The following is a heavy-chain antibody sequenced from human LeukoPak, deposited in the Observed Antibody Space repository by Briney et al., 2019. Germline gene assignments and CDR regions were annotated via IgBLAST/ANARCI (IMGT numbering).Heavy chain of an antibody. Sequence: ASVKVSCKASGGTFSSYAISWVRQAPGQGLEWMGWINPNSGGTNYAQKFQGRVTMTRDTSISTAYMELSRLRSDDTAVYYCAKWGAGGDFDVWGQGTMVTVSS. CDR3: AKWGAGGDFDV. V-gene: IGHV1-2*02. CDR1: GGTFSSYA. CDR2: INPNSGGT. D-gene: IGHD3-16*01. J-gene: IGHJ3*01.